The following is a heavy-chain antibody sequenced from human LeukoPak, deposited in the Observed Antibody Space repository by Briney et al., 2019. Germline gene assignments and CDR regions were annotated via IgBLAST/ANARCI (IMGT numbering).Heavy chain of an antibody. J-gene: IGHJ4*02. D-gene: IGHD6-19*01. CDR3: ARHQVDSSSPLPGSLDY. CDR2: IYHSGSI. CDR1: GYSISSDYY. V-gene: IGHV4-38-2*01. Sequence: PSETLSLTCAVSGYSISSDYYWGWIRQPPGKGLEWIGSIYHSGSIYYNPSLKSRVTISVDTSKNQFSLKLSSVTAADTAVYYCARHQVDSSSPLPGSLDYWGQGTLVTVSS.